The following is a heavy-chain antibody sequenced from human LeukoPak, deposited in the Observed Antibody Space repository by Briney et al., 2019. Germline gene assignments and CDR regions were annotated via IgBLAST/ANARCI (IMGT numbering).Heavy chain of an antibody. Sequence: GESLKISCKGSGYSFSNYWIVWVRQMPEKGLEWMGIIYPGDSDTRYSPSFQGQVTISADKSISTAYLQWSSLKASDTVMYYCARLEYSTSSIGGAFDIWGQGTMVTVSS. D-gene: IGHD6-6*01. V-gene: IGHV5-51*01. J-gene: IGHJ3*02. CDR2: IYPGDSDT. CDR3: ARLEYSTSSIGGAFDI. CDR1: GYSFSNYW.